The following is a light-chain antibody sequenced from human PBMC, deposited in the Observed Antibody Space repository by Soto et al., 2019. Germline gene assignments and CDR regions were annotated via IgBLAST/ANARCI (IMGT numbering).Light chain of an antibody. Sequence: DIQMTQSPSSLSASVGDRVTITCRASQGIRNDLCWYQQKPGKAPKLLIYAASGSQSGVPSRFSGSVSATGFTLAIRSVQHEEIATYSFRQHNSYPFTFGPGTQVDIK. CDR2: AAS. CDR1: QGIRND. J-gene: IGKJ3*01. CDR3: RQHNSYPFT. V-gene: IGKV1-17*01.